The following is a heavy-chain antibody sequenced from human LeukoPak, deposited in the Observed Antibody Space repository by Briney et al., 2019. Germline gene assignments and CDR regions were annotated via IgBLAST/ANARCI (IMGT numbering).Heavy chain of an antibody. CDR2: ISYSGNI. CDR1: GGSVSGDPYC. V-gene: IGHV4-61*01. J-gene: IGHJ4*02. Sequence: SETLSLTCTVSGGSVSGDPYCWSWIRQPPGKGPEWLGHISYSGNINSNPSLKSRVTASIDTSKNQLSLKLSSVTAADTAVYYCAKGGYCSGGSCYARFDYWGQGTLVTVSS. CDR3: AKGGYCSGGSCYARFDY. D-gene: IGHD2-15*01.